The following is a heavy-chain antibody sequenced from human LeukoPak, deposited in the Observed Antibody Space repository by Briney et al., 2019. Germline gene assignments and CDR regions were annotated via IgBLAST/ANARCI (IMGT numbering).Heavy chain of an antibody. CDR2: ISGSGGNT. V-gene: IGHV3-23*01. Sequence: GGSLRLSCAGPGLTFSIYAMSWVRQAPGKGLEWVSGISGSGGNTYYADSVKGRFTISRDNSKNTLFLQMNSLRVEDTAVYYCATDQGDYWGQGIPVTVSS. CDR1: GLTFSIYA. CDR3: ATDQGDY. J-gene: IGHJ4*02.